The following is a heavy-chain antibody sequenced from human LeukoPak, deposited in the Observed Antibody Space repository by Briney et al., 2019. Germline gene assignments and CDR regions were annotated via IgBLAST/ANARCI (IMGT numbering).Heavy chain of an antibody. V-gene: IGHV4-34*01. CDR2: INHSGST. Sequence: SETLSLTCAVYGGTFSGYYWSWIRQPPGKGLEWIGEINHSGSTNYNPSLKSRVTISVDTSKNQFSLKLSSVTAADTAVYYCARNGVYYDSSGYYYNYWGQGTLVTVSS. CDR3: ARNGVYYDSSGYYYNY. D-gene: IGHD3-22*01. CDR1: GGTFSGYY. J-gene: IGHJ4*02.